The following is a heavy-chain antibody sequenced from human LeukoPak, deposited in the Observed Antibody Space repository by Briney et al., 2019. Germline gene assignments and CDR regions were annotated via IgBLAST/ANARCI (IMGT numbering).Heavy chain of an antibody. Sequence: GGSMRLSCAASGFTFSSYEMNWVRQAPGKGLEWVSYISSSGSTIYYADSVKGRFTISRDNAKNSLYLQMSSLRAEDTAVYYCAELGITMIGGVWGKGTTVTISS. D-gene: IGHD3-10*02. V-gene: IGHV3-48*03. CDR1: GFTFSSYE. CDR2: ISSSGSTI. CDR3: AELGITMIGGV. J-gene: IGHJ6*04.